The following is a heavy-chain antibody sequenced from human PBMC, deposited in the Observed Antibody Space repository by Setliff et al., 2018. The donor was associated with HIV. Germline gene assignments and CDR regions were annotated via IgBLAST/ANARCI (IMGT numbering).Heavy chain of an antibody. CDR1: GGSVSSGGYY. CDR3: ARGVWSGYYPDAFDI. CDR2: IYYSGST. J-gene: IGHJ3*02. D-gene: IGHD3-3*01. Sequence: PSETLSLTCTVSGGSVSSGGYYWSWIRQHPGKGLECIGYIYYSGSTSYNPSLKSRVTISVDTSKNQFSLKLKSPTAADTAMYYCARGVWSGYYPDAFDIWGQGTMVTVS. V-gene: IGHV4-31*03.